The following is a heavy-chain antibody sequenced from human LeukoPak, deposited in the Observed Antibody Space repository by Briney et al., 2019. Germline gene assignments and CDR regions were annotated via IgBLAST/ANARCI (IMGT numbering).Heavy chain of an antibody. D-gene: IGHD5-24*01. Sequence: ASVTVSCKASGYTFTYYYMHWVRQAPGQGLEWMGWINPYSGDTNYAQKFQGRVTMTRDTSITTAYMDLSRLTSDDTAVYYCARDRYGDGFAHLDYWGQGALVTVSS. CDR2: INPYSGDT. J-gene: IGHJ4*02. V-gene: IGHV1-2*02. CDR1: GYTFTYYY. CDR3: ARDRYGDGFAHLDY.